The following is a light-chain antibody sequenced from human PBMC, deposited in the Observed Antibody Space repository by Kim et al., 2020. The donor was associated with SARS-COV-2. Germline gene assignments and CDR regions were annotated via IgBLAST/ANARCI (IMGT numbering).Light chain of an antibody. V-gene: IGKV1-39*01. CDR3: QQSYSAPRT. CDR1: QSIGTY. CDR2: AAS. J-gene: IGKJ2*01. Sequence: DIQMTQSPSSLSASVGDRVTITCRASQSIGTYLNWYQHKPGKAPKLLIFAASSFEGAVSSRFSATGSGTDFTFVIAGLQLEDFATYYCQQSYSAPRTFGQGTKLEI.